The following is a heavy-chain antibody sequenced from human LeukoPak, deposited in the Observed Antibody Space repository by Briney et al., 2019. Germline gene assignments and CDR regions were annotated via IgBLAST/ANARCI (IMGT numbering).Heavy chain of an antibody. J-gene: IGHJ4*02. Sequence: SETLSLTCTVSGDSMTSYYWNWLRPSPGKGLEWFGYVYDNGNTAYNPSLRSRVTISLDTSKSQFSLSLASMTAADTAVYYCARGLPGSSWHLGYWGQGTLVTVSS. CDR2: VYDNGNT. CDR3: ARGLPGSSWHLGY. CDR1: GDSMTSYY. V-gene: IGHV4-59*01. D-gene: IGHD6-13*01.